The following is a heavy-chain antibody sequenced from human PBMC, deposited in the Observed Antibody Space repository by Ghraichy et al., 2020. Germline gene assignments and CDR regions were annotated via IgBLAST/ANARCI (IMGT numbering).Heavy chain of an antibody. J-gene: IGHJ4*02. CDR1: GYTFTSYY. CDR2: INPRGGST. CDR3: ARGERYCGGDCYSPTFDY. V-gene: IGHV1-46*03. Sequence: ASVMVACKASGYTFTSYYIHWVRQAPGQGLEWMGIINPRGGSTNYARKFQGRVTMTRDTSTSTVYMELSSLRSEDTAMYYCARGERYCGGDCYSPTFDYWGQGTLVTVSS. D-gene: IGHD2-21*02.